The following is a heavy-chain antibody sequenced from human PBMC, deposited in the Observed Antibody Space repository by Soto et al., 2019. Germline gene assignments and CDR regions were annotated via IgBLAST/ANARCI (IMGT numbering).Heavy chain of an antibody. CDR2: INPSGGST. V-gene: IGHV1-46*01. D-gene: IGHD2-8*01. Sequence: QVQLVQSGAEVKKPGASVKVSCKASGYTFTSYYMHWVRQAPGQGLEWMGIINPSGGSTSYAQKVQSSVTITRDTSTSSVYRELRSLRSDTTAVYYCARDDCYCSNGVCMTNFHYWGQRTPVAVSS. J-gene: IGHJ4*02. CDR1: GYTFTSYY. CDR3: ARDDCYCSNGVCMTNFHY.